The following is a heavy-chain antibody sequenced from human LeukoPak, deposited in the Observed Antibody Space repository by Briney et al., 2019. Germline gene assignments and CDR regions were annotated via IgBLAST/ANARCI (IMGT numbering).Heavy chain of an antibody. Sequence: SETLSLTCSVSGDSISSYSHYWGWIRQPPGKGLEWIGSIHYRGSTYYNPSLRSRVTISVDTSKNQFSLNLRSVTAADTTVYYCARLNYDFWSSYTTYWYFDVWGRGELVTVSS. CDR2: IHYRGST. D-gene: IGHD3-3*01. CDR3: ARLNYDFWSSYTTYWYFDV. J-gene: IGHJ2*01. CDR1: GDSISSYSHY. V-gene: IGHV4-39*01.